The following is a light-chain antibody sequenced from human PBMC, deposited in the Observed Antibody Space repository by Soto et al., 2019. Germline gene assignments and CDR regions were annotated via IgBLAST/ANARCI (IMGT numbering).Light chain of an antibody. CDR2: GNS. CDR3: QSYDSSLSGV. J-gene: IGLJ2*01. V-gene: IGLV1-40*01. Sequence: QSVLTQPPSVSGAPGQRVTISCTWSSSNIGAGYDVHWYQQLPGTAPKLLIYGNSNRHSGVPDRFSGSKSVTSASLAITGLQAEDEADYYCQSYDSSLSGVFGGGTKLTVL. CDR1: SSNIGAGYD.